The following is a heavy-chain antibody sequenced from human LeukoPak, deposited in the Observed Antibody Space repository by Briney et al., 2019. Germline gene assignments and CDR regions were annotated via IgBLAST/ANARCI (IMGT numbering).Heavy chain of an antibody. J-gene: IGHJ4*02. CDR3: ARDVGLWGSYRYTPGY. D-gene: IGHD3-16*02. CDR1: GYTLTELS. Sequence: ASVTVSCKVSGYTLTELSMHWVRQAPGKGLEWMGGFDPEDGETIYAQKLQGRVTMTTDTSTSTAYMELRSLRSDDTAVYYCARDVGLWGSYRYTPGYWGQGTLVTVSS. CDR2: FDPEDGET. V-gene: IGHV1-24*01.